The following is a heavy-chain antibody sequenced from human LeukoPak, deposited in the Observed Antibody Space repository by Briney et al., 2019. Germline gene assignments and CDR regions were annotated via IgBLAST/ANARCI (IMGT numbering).Heavy chain of an antibody. CDR2: ISYDGSSK. D-gene: IGHD3-3*01. CDR3: AKGDFWSGYFDY. Sequence: PGGSLRRSCAASGFTFSSYGMHWVRQAPGKGLEWVAVISYDGSSKYYADSVKGRFTISRDNSKNTLYLQMNSLRAEDTAVYYCAKGDFWSGYFDYWGQGTLVTVSS. J-gene: IGHJ4*02. CDR1: GFTFSSYG. V-gene: IGHV3-30*18.